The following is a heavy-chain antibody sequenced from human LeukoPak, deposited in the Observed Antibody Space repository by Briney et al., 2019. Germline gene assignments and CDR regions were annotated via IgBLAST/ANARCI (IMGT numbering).Heavy chain of an antibody. CDR1: GFTFSSYW. Sequence: QPGGSLRLSCAASGFTFSSYWMHWVRQAPGKGPVWVSRINSDGSSTSYADSVKGRFTISRDNAKDTLYLQMNSLRADDTAVYYCARALAVAGTGGFDPWGQGTLVTVSS. CDR3: ARALAVAGTGGFDP. D-gene: IGHD6-19*01. V-gene: IGHV3-74*01. CDR2: INSDGSST. J-gene: IGHJ5*02.